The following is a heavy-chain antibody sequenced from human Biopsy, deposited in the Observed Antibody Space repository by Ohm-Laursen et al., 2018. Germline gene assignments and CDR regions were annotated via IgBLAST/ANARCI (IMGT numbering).Heavy chain of an antibody. CDR2: ISPSGATP. CDR1: GDTFATYH. V-gene: IGHV1-46*01. Sequence: ASVKVSRKASGDTFATYHIHWGRQAPGQGLVWMGGISPSGATPSFSQKFQGRITMTRDTSTGTVYMDLNSLRSEDTAVYYCARAGVGSDGTDSYYYGMDVWGPGTTVTVSS. J-gene: IGHJ6*02. CDR3: ARAGVGSDGTDSYYYGMDV. D-gene: IGHD5-24*01.